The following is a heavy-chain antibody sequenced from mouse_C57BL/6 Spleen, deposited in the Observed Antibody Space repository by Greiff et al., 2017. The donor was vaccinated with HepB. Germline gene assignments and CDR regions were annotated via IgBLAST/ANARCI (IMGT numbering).Heavy chain of an antibody. J-gene: IGHJ2*01. CDR2: INPNNGGT. V-gene: IGHV1-22*01. CDR3: ARDGYYGFDY. CDR1: GYTFTDYN. D-gene: IGHD2-3*01. Sequence: EVKLQESGPELVKPGASVKMSCKASGYTFTDYNMHWVKQSHGKSLEWIGYINPNNGGTSYNQKFKGKATLTVNKSSSTAYMELRSLTSEDSAVYYCARDGYYGFDYWGQGTTLTVSS.